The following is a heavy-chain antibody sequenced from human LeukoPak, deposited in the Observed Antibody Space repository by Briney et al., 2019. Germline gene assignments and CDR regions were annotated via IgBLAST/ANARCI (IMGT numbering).Heavy chain of an antibody. CDR1: GFTFSSYA. J-gene: IGHJ4*02. CDR3: ARRGSSTHWYFDY. D-gene: IGHD2-2*01. CDR2: ISGTGGRT. Sequence: GGSLRLSCAASGFTFSSYAMSWVRQAPGKGLEWVSAISGTGGRTYYADSVKGRFTISRDNSKNTLYLQMNSLRAEDTAVYYCARRGSSTHWYFDYWGQGTLVTVSS. V-gene: IGHV3-23*01.